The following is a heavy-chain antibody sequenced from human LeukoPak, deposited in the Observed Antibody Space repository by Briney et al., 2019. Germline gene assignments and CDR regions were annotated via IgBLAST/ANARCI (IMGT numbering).Heavy chain of an antibody. Sequence: GGSLRLSCAASGFTFSSYWMHWVRQAPGKGLVWVSRINSDGSSTSYADSVKGRFTISRDNAENTLYLQMSSLRAEDTAVYYCARDPTYDILTGYTDYWGQGTLVTVSS. CDR2: INSDGSST. CDR3: ARDPTYDILTGYTDY. D-gene: IGHD3-9*01. CDR1: GFTFSSYW. V-gene: IGHV3-74*01. J-gene: IGHJ4*02.